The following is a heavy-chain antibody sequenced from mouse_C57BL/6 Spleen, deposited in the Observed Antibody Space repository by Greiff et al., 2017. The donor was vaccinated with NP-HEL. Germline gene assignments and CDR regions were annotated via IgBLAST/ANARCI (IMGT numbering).Heavy chain of an antibody. CDR2: IYPGDGDT. CDR1: GYAFSSSW. J-gene: IGHJ2*01. CDR3: AREGKLRRPHFDY. D-gene: IGHD2-4*01. Sequence: VQLQQSGPELVKPGASVKISCKASGYAFSSSWMNWVKQRPGKGLEWIGRIYPGDGDTNYNGKFKGKATLTADKSSSTAYMQLSSLTSEDSAVYFCAREGKLRRPHFDYWGQGTTLTVSS. V-gene: IGHV1-82*01.